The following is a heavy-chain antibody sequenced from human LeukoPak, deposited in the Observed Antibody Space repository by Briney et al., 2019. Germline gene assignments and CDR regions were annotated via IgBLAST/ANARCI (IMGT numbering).Heavy chain of an antibody. V-gene: IGHV4-30-4*08. CDR3: ASSPAYYDILTGYLKPYYFDY. Sequence: SETLSLTCTVSGGSISSGDYYWSWIRQPPGKGLEWIGYIYYSGSTYYNPSLKSRVTISVDTSKNQFSLKLSSVTAADTAVYYCASSPAYYDILTGYLKPYYFDYRGQGTLVTVSS. D-gene: IGHD3-9*01. CDR2: IYYSGST. CDR1: GGSISSGDYY. J-gene: IGHJ4*02.